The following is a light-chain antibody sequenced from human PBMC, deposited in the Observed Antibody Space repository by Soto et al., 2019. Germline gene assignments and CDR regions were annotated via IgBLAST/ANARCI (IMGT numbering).Light chain of an antibody. CDR1: QGISSY. CDR2: AVP. CDR3: QQDGSF. Sequence: DFQLPKSPSSLSPSVGDRFTFTCRAIQGISSYLAWYQQKLAKASNLLIYAVPTLQSGVPSRFSGSGAWTVFTLTISSLQTEDFATYYCQQDGSFFGGGTKVDIK. V-gene: IGKV1-9*01. J-gene: IGKJ4*01.